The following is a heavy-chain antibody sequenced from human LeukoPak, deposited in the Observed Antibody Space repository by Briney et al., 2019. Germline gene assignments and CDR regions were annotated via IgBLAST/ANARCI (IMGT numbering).Heavy chain of an antibody. V-gene: IGHV3-74*01. CDR1: GFTFSSYW. D-gene: IGHD1-1*01. Sequence: QTGGCLRLSCAASGFTFSSYWMHWVRQAPGKGLVWVTRISADGSYTLYADSVKGRFTISRDNAKNTLYLQMNSLRAEDTAVYYCATANSGPDFWGQGTTVTVSS. CDR2: ISADGSYT. J-gene: IGHJ3*01. CDR3: ATANSGPDF.